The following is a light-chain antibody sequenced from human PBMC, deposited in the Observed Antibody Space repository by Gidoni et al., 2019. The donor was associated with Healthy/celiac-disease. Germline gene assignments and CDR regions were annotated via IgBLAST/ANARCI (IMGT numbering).Light chain of an antibody. J-gene: IGKJ1*01. CDR2: GAS. V-gene: IGKV3-15*01. CDR1: QSVSSN. CDR3: QQYTTLAA. Sequence: EIVMTQSPATLSVSPGERATLSCRASQSVSSNLAWYQQKPGQAPRLLIYGASTRATGIPARFSGSGSGTEFTLTISSLQSEDFAVYYCQQYTTLAAFGQXTKVEIK.